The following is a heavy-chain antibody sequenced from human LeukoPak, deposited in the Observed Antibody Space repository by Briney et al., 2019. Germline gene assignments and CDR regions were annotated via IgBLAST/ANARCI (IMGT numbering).Heavy chain of an antibody. CDR2: IYYSGST. V-gene: IGHV4-39*01. CDR1: GGSIGSSSYY. Sequence: PSETLSLTCTVSGGSIGSSSYYWGWIRQPPGKGLEWIGSIYYSGSTYYNTSLKSRVTISVDTSRNQFSLKLSFVTAADTAVYYCARHVGYSSSWYPDYYYYYYMDVWGKGTTVTVSS. J-gene: IGHJ6*03. CDR3: ARHVGYSSSWYPDYYYYYYMDV. D-gene: IGHD6-13*01.